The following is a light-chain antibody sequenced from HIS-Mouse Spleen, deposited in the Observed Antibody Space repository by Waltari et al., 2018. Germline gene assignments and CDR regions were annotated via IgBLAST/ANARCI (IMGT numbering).Light chain of an antibody. CDR2: KAS. CDR1: QSISSW. CDR3: QQYTSTVMRT. Sequence: DIQMTQSPSTLSASVGERVTITCRASQSISSWLAWYQQKPGKAPKLLISKASSVESGVPSRFSGSGSGTEFTLTISSLQPDDFATYYCQQYTSTVMRTFGPGTKVDIK. V-gene: IGKV1-5*03. J-gene: IGKJ3*01.